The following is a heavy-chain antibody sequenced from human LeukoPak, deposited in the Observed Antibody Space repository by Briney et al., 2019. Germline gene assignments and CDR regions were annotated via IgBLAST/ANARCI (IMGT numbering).Heavy chain of an antibody. CDR1: GFTFNSYE. V-gene: IGHV3-48*03. Sequence: GGSLRLSCAAPGFTFNSYEMNWVRQAPGKGLEGVSCISSSGSSIYYADSVKGRFTISRDNAKNSLYLQMNSLRAEDTAVYYCARGLQLERSFDYWGQGTLVTVSS. D-gene: IGHD1-1*01. CDR3: ARGLQLERSFDY. CDR2: ISSSGSSI. J-gene: IGHJ4*02.